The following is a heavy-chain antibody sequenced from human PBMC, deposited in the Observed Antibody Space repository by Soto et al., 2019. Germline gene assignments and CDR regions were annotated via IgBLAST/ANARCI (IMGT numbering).Heavy chain of an antibody. J-gene: IGHJ5*02. Sequence: SLRLSCTSSGFTFVDYAMSWFRQAPGKGLEWVGFIRSKAYGGTTEYAASVKGRFTISRDDSKSIAYLQMNSLKTEDTAVYYCTRGIRAWFGESGPWGQGTLVTVSS. CDR2: IRSKAYGGTT. CDR3: TRGIRAWFGESGP. D-gene: IGHD3-10*01. CDR1: GFTFVDYA. V-gene: IGHV3-49*03.